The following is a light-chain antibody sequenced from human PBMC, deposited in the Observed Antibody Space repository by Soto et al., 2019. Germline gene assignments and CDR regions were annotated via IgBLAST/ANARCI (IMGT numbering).Light chain of an antibody. Sequence: QSALTQPASVSGSPGQSITISCTGTSSDVGGYKYVSWYQHYPVKAPKLMIYDVSYRPSGVSNRFSGSKSGNTASLTISGLQPEDEADYYCSSYTSSSTLVFGNGTKVTVL. J-gene: IGLJ1*01. CDR1: SSDVGGYKY. V-gene: IGLV2-14*03. CDR3: SSYTSSSTLV. CDR2: DVS.